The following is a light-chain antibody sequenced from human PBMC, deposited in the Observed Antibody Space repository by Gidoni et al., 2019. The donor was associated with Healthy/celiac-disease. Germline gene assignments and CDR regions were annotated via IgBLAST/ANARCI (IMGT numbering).Light chain of an antibody. J-gene: IGKJ5*01. CDR1: PRVLYSSHNKTH. CDR3: QQYYSTPIT. CDR2: WAS. Sequence: DIVMTQSPDSLAVSLGERATIHCKSSPRVLYSSHNKTHLAWYQQKPGQPPKLLIYWASTRESGVPDRFSGSGSGTDFTLTISSLQAEDVAVYYCQQYYSTPITCGQGTRLEIK. V-gene: IGKV4-1*01.